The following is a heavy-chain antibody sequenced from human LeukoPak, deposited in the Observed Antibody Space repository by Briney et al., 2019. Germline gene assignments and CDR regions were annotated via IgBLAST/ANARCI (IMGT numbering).Heavy chain of an antibody. D-gene: IGHD3-10*01. CDR3: ARDLLLWFGEVYNYGMDV. CDR1: GFTFSSYE. CDR2: ISSSGSTI. J-gene: IGHJ6*04. V-gene: IGHV3-48*03. Sequence: SGGSLRLSCAASGFTFSSYEMNWVRQAPGKGPEWVSYISSSGSTIYYADSVKGRFTISRDNAKNSLYLQMNSLRAEDTAVYHCARDLLLWFGEVYNYGMDVWGKGTTVTVTS.